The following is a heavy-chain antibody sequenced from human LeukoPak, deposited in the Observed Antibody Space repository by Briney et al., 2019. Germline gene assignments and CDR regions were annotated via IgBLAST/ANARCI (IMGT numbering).Heavy chain of an antibody. J-gene: IGHJ4*02. D-gene: IGHD3-10*01. V-gene: IGHV3-7*01. CDR1: GFTFSSYW. CDR3: ARRDGFGGYGSYYFDY. Sequence: GGSLRLSCAASGFTFSSYWMSWVRQAPGKGLEWVANIKQDGSEKYYVDSVKGRFTISRDNAKNSLYLQMNSLRAEDTAVYDCARRDGFGGYGSYYFDYWGQGTLVTVSS. CDR2: IKQDGSEK.